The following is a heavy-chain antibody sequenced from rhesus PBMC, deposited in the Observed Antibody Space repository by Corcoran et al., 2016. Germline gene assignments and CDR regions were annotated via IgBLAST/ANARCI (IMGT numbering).Heavy chain of an antibody. J-gene: IGHJ4*01. Sequence: QLQLQESGPGLVKPSETLSLTCAVSGGSISGGYGWSWIRQPPGKGLEWIGHIFGSIGSTYSHPSLKSRVTISTDTSKNQFSLKLSSVTAADTAVYYCARGGIVGATRLDYWGQGVLVTVSS. V-gene: IGHV4S7*01. CDR1: GGSISGGYG. CDR3: ARGGIVGATRLDY. D-gene: IGHD1-44*02. CDR2: IFGSIGST.